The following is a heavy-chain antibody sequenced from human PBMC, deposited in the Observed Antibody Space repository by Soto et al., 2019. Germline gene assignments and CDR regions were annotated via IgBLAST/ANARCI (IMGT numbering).Heavy chain of an antibody. CDR2: ISSSGSTI. D-gene: IGHD2-15*01. CDR3: ARSGDIVVVVAVDAFDI. J-gene: IGHJ3*02. CDR1: GFTFSDYY. V-gene: IGHV3-11*01. Sequence: PRLSCAASGFTFSDYYMSWIRQAPGKGLEWVSYISSSGSTIYYADSVKGRFTISRDNAKNSLYLQMNSLRAEDTAVYYCARSGDIVVVVAVDAFDIWGQGTMVTVSS.